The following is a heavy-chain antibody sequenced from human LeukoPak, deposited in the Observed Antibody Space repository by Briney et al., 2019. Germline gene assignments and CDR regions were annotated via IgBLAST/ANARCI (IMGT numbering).Heavy chain of an antibody. D-gene: IGHD3-10*01. J-gene: IGHJ6*03. CDR3: ASITMVRGVISRYYYYYMDV. Sequence: PSETLSLTCAVSGGSFSGYYWSWIRQPPGKGLEWIGGINHSGSTNYNPSLKSRVTISVDTSKNKFSLKLSSVTAADTAVYYCASITMVRGVISRYYYYYMDVWGKGTTVTVSS. V-gene: IGHV4-34*01. CDR1: GGSFSGYY. CDR2: INHSGST.